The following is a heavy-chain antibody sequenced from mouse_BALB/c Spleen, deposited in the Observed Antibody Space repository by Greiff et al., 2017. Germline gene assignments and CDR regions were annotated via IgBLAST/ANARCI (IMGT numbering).Heavy chain of an antibody. D-gene: IGHD2-3*01. CDR3: ARGGLLLYYYAMDY. J-gene: IGHJ4*01. V-gene: IGHV5-4*02. Sequence: EVHLVESGGGLVKPGGSLKLSCAASGFTFSDYYMYWVRQTPEKRLEWVATISDGVSYTYYPDSVKGRFTISRDNAKNNLYLQMSSLKSEDTAMYYCARGGLLLYYYAMDYWGQGTSVTVSS. CDR2: ISDGVSYT. CDR1: GFTFSDYY.